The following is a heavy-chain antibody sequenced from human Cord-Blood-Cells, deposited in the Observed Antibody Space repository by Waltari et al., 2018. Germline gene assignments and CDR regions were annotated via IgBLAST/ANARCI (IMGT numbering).Heavy chain of an antibody. CDR2: IYSGGST. D-gene: IGHD1-26*01. CDR1: GFTVSSNY. J-gene: IGHJ3*02. V-gene: IGHV3-53*04. Sequence: EVQLVESGGGLVQPGGSLRLSCAASGFTVSSNYMSWVRQAPWKGVGWVSVIYSGGSTYYADSVKGRFTISRHNSKNTLYLQMNSLRAEDTAVYYCARLLNGAFDIWGQGTMVTVSS. CDR3: ARLLNGAFDI.